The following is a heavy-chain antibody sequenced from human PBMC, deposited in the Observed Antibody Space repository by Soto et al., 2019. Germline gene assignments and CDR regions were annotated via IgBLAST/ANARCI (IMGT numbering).Heavy chain of an antibody. CDR3: AGGELVSVFDP. D-gene: IGHD6-13*01. CDR2: IYYSGST. CDR1: DGNISSHY. Sequence: SLPMCLPCTVADGNISSHYWSWIGKPPGKGLEWIGYIYYSGSTNYNPSLKSRVTISVDTSKNQFSLKLSSVTAADTAVYYCAGGELVSVFDPWGQGTLVTVSS. V-gene: IGHV4-59*11. J-gene: IGHJ5*02.